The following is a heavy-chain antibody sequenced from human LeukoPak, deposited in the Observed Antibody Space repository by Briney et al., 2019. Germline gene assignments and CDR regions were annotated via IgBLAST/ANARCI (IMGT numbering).Heavy chain of an antibody. CDR3: ARDLPYHLAAYYYGMDV. V-gene: IGHV1-18*01. D-gene: IGHD2-15*01. Sequence: ASVKVSCKTSGGTFLSHTFSWVRQAPGQGLEWMGWISAYNGNTNYAQKLQGRVTMTTDTSTSTAYMELRSLRSDDTAVYYCARDLPYHLAAYYYGMDVWGQGTTVTVSS. CDR1: GGTFLSHT. J-gene: IGHJ6*02. CDR2: ISAYNGNT.